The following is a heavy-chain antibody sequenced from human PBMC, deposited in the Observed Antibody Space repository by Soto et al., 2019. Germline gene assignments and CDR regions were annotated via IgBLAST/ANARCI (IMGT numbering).Heavy chain of an antibody. CDR1: GGSISSSYYY. CDR2: IYYSGST. D-gene: IGHD3-10*01. V-gene: IGHV4-39*01. Sequence: SETLSLTCTVSGGSISSSYYYWGWIRQPPGKGLEWIGSIYYSGSTYYNPSLKSRVTISVDTSKNQFSLKLSSVTAADTAVYYCARPGNYGSGSYLYYLNYWGQGTLVTVSS. J-gene: IGHJ4*02. CDR3: ARPGNYGSGSYLYYLNY.